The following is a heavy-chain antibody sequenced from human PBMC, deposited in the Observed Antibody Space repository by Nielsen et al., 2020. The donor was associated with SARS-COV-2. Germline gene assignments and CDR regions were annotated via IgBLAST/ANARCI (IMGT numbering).Heavy chain of an antibody. CDR2: ISWNSGSI. CDR3: AKDMGPVIWYFDL. Sequence: SLNISCASSGFTFSYYAMHWVRPAPGKGLEWVSGISWNSGSIGYADSVKGRFTISRDNAKNSLYLQMNSLRAEDTALYYCAKDMGPVIWYFDLWGRGTLVTVSS. CDR1: GFTFSYYA. V-gene: IGHV3-9*01. J-gene: IGHJ2*01. D-gene: IGHD3-10*01.